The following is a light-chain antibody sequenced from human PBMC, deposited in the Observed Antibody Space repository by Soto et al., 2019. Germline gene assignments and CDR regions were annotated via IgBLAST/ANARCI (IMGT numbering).Light chain of an antibody. CDR3: QQYGSSPVT. CDR2: GAP. J-gene: IGKJ1*01. CDR1: QSVSSSY. V-gene: IGKV3-20*01. Sequence: EIVMTQSPATLAVSPGERAALCCRASQSVSSSYLAWYQQKPCQAPRLLIYGAPSRATGIPDRFSGSGSGTDFTLTIRRLEPEDFAVYYCQQYGSSPVTFGQGTKVDIK.